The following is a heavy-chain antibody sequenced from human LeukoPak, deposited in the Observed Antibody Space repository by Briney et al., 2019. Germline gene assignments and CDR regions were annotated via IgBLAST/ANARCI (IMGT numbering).Heavy chain of an antibody. J-gene: IGHJ4*02. CDR3: ARNQGYCSSTSCYEFDY. Sequence: GGSLRLSCTASGFIFSNHGMNWVRQAPGKGLEWVSYISSSSSTIYYADSVKGRFTISRDNAKNSLYLQMNSLRAEDTAVYYCARNQGYCSSTSCYEFDYWGQGTLVTVSS. CDR2: ISSSSSTI. CDR1: GFIFSNHG. D-gene: IGHD2-2*01. V-gene: IGHV3-48*01.